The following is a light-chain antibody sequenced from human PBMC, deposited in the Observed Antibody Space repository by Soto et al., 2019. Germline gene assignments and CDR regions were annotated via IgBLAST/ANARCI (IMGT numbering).Light chain of an antibody. V-gene: IGKV3-20*01. CDR1: QSVSFSY. CDR3: QQYGSSPPWT. CDR2: GAS. Sequence: EIVLTQSPGTLSLSPGERATLSCRASQSVSFSYFAWYQQKPGQAPRLLIYGASSRATGIPDRFSGSGSGTDFTLTISRLEPEDFAVYYCQQYGSSPPWTFGQGTKVEIK. J-gene: IGKJ1*01.